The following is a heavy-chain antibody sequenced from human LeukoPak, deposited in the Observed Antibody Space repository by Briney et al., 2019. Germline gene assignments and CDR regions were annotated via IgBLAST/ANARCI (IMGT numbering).Heavy chain of an antibody. V-gene: IGHV3-48*03. D-gene: IGHD2-21*01. Sequence: PGGSLRLSCVASGFTFSTYEMNWVRQAPGKGLEWVSYIISGSGNTKYYADSVKGRFTISRDNAKSSLYLQMNSLRAEDTAIYYCAREASHCGGDCYDYWGHGTLVTVSS. CDR1: GFTFSTYE. CDR2: IISGSGNTK. J-gene: IGHJ4*01. CDR3: AREASHCGGDCYDY.